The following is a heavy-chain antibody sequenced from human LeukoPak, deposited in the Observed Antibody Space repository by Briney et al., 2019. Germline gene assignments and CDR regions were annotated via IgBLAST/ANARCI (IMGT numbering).Heavy chain of an antibody. CDR1: GFTFSSYA. V-gene: IGHV3-23*01. CDR2: ISGSGGNT. Sequence: PGGSLRLSCAASGFTFSSYAMSWVRQAPGKGLEWVSSISGSGGNTFYADSVKGRFTISRDNSENTLYLQMKSLRAEDTAVYYCARGDGYNFFDYWGQGTLVTVSS. CDR3: ARGDGYNFFDY. D-gene: IGHD5-24*01. J-gene: IGHJ4*02.